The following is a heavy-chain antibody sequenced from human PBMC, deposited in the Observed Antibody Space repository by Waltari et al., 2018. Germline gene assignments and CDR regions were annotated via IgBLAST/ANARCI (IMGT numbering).Heavy chain of an antibody. CDR3: ARGTPTTPGYYYYYMDV. CDR1: GGTFSSYA. V-gene: IGHV1-69*05. CDR2: IIPIFGTA. J-gene: IGHJ6*03. D-gene: IGHD1-1*01. Sequence: QVQLVQSGAEVKKPGSSVKVSCKASGGTFSSYAISWVRQAPGQGLEWMGGIIPIFGTANYAQKFQGRGTITTDESTSTAYMELSSLRSEDTAVYYCARGTPTTPGYYYYYMDVWGKGTTVTVSS.